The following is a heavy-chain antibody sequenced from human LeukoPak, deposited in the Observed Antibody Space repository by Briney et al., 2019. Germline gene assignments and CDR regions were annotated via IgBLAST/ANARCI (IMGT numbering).Heavy chain of an antibody. CDR3: EVHHYYFDSGTYYSAIDS. J-gene: IGHJ4*02. V-gene: IGHV4-39*01. CDR1: AGSISSSNYY. CDR2: IYYSGST. Sequence: ASETLSLTCTVSAGSISSSNYYWGSLRQPPGKGLEWIGSIYYSGSTYYKPSLKSLVTISVDTSNNQLSLKLSSVTAADTPVYFGEVHHYYFDSGTYYSAIDSWGQGTLVTVSS. D-gene: IGHD3-10*01.